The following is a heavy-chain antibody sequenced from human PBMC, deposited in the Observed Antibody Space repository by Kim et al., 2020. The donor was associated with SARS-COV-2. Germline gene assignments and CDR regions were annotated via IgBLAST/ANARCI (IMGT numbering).Heavy chain of an antibody. CDR1: GFTFSSYS. J-gene: IGHJ5*02. V-gene: IGHV3-21*01. D-gene: IGHD2-2*02. CDR3: ARDQETSVVPAAIGP. Sequence: GGSLRLSCAASGFTFSSYSMNWVRQAPGKGLEWVSSISSSSSYIYYADSVKGRFTISRDNAKNSLYLQMNSLRAEDTAVYYCARDQETSVVPAAIGPWGQGTLVTVSS. CDR2: ISSSSSYI.